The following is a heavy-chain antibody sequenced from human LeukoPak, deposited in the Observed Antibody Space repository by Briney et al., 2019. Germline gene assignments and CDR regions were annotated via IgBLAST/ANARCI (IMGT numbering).Heavy chain of an antibody. J-gene: IGHJ4*02. V-gene: IGHV4-39*01. CDR2: IYYSGST. CDR1: GGSISSSSYY. Sequence: KSSXXLSLTCTVSGGSISSSSYYWGWIRQPPGKGLEWIGSIYYSGSTYYNPSLKSRVTISVDTSKNQFSLKLSSVTAADTAVYYCTIWSGPHGDYWGQGTLVTVSS. CDR3: TIWSGPHGDY. D-gene: IGHD3-3*01.